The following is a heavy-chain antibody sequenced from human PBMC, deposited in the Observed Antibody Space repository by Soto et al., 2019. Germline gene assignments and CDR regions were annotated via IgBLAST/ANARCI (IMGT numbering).Heavy chain of an antibody. CDR2: IYTSGST. D-gene: IGHD6-13*01. CDR3: ATDRIAAAGIQDYYYYGMDV. V-gene: IGHV4-4*07. J-gene: IGHJ6*02. CDR1: GGSISSYY. Sequence: SETLSLTCTVSGGSISSYYWSWIRQPAGEGLEWIGRIYTSGSTNYNPSLKSRVTMSVDTSKNQFSLKLSSVTAADTAVYYCATDRIAAAGIQDYYYYGMDVWGQGTTVTVS.